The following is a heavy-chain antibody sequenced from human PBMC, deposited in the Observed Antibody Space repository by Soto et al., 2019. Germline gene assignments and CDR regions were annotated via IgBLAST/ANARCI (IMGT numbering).Heavy chain of an antibody. J-gene: IGHJ4*02. Sequence: ETLSLTGAVYGGSCSGHYWTWVRQPPGKGLEWIGEINHTGSANQNPSLKSRLTISVDTSKNQFSLKLTSVTAADTALYYCARGITIIGAPDKYSFDSWGQGTLVTVSS. V-gene: IGHV4-34*01. D-gene: IGHD3-22*01. CDR1: GGSCSGHY. CDR3: ARGITIIGAPDKYSFDS. CDR2: INHTGSA.